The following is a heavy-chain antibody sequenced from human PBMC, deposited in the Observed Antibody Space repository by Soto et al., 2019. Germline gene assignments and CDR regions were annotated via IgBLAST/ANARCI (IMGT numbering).Heavy chain of an antibody. J-gene: IGHJ5*02. CDR2: IYPGDFDT. D-gene: IGHD3-22*01. V-gene: IGHV5-51*01. CDR1: GDSFTTYW. Sequence: GESLKISCRVSGDSFTTYWIAWVRQMPGKGLEWMGIIYPGDFDTRYSPSFQGQVTISVDKSINTAYLQWNSLKASDSAIYYCARKHSSGYFNWFDPWGQGTLVTVSS. CDR3: ARKHSSGYFNWFDP.